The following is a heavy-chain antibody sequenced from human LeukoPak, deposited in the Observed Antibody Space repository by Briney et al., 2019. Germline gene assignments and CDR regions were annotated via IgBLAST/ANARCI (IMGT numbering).Heavy chain of an antibody. CDR3: ARDRSWRSGSYGVDADFDI. CDR1: GYTFTGYY. CDR2: INPNSGGT. V-gene: IGHV1-2*06. J-gene: IGHJ3*02. Sequence: ASVKVSCKASGYTFTGYYMRWVRQAPGQRLECMGRINPNSGGTNYAQKFQGRVTMTSDTSISTAYMELSRLRSDDTAVYYCARDRSWRSGSYGVDADFDIWGQGTMVTVSS. D-gene: IGHD1-26*01.